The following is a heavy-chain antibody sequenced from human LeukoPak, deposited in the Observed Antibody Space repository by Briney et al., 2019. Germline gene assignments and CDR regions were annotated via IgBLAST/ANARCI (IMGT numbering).Heavy chain of an antibody. J-gene: IGHJ4*02. CDR1: GDSFSYFY. Sequence: SETLSLTCTVSGDSFSYFYWSWIRQPPGKGLEWIGYIYNSGSTSYNPSLKSRVTVSLDTSQNQFSLKLSSLTAADTAVYYCARGVVAAAGRTFDFWGQGTLVTVSS. V-gene: IGHV4-59*01. CDR3: ARGVVAAAGRTFDF. CDR2: IYNSGST. D-gene: IGHD6-13*01.